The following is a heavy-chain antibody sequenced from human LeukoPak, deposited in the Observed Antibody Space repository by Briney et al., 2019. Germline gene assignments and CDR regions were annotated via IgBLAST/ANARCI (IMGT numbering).Heavy chain of an antibody. V-gene: IGHV3-11*01. Sequence: GGSLRLSCAASGFTFSDYYMSWIRQAPGKGLEWVSYISSSGSTIYYADSVKGRFTISRDNAKNSLYLQMNSLRAEDTAVYYCARHYSGSYYLAFGIWGQGTMVTVSS. CDR1: GFTFSDYY. CDR3: ARHYSGSYYLAFGI. CDR2: ISSSGSTI. J-gene: IGHJ3*02. D-gene: IGHD1-26*01.